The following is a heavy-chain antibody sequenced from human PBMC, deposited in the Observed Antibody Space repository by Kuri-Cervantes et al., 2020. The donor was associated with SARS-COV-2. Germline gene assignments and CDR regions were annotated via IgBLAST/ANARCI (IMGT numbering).Heavy chain of an antibody. CDR2: IYYSGST. D-gene: IGHD1-26*01. CDR3: ARSGSYPYYYYYMDV. V-gene: IGHV4-59*11. Sequence: SETLSLTCTVSGGSISSHYWSWIRQPPGKGLEWIGYIYYSGSTNYNPSLKSRVTISVDTSKNQFSLKLSSVTAADTAAYYCARSGSYPYYYYYMDVWGKGTTVTVSS. CDR1: GGSISSHY. J-gene: IGHJ6*03.